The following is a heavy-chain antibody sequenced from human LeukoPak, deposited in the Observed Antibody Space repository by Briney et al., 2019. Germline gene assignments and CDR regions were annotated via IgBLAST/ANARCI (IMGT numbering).Heavy chain of an antibody. D-gene: IGHD3-3*01. V-gene: IGHV1-69*13. J-gene: IGHJ4*02. CDR3: ARESVDFWSGYRLYYFDY. CDR2: IIPIFGTA. CDR1: GGTFSSYA. Sequence: ASVKVSCKASGGTFSSYAISWVRQAPGQGLEWMGGIIPIFGTANYAQKFQGRVTITADESTSTAYMELSSLRYEDTAVYYCARESVDFWSGYRLYYFDYWGQGTLVTVSS.